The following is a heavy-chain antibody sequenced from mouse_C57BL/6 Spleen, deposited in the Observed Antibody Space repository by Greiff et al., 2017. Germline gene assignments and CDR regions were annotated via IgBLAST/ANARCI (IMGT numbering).Heavy chain of an antibody. CDR2: IYPGDGDT. CDR1: GYAFSSSW. V-gene: IGHV1-82*01. CDR3: ARSGDYDESGYAMDY. J-gene: IGHJ4*01. D-gene: IGHD2-4*01. Sequence: SGPELVKPGASVKISCKASGYAFSSSWMNWVKQRPGKGLEWIGRIYPGDGDTNYNGKSKGKATLTADKSSSTAYMQLSSLTSEDSAVYFCARSGDYDESGYAMDYWGQGTSVTVSS.